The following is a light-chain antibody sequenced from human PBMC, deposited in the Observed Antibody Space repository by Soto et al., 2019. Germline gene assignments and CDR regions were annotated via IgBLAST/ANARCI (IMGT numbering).Light chain of an antibody. J-gene: IGKJ1*01. Sequence: ETLMTQSPATLSVSPGERATLSCRASQSVNNNLAWYQQKLGQAPRVLIYGASGRATGIPARFSGSGSGTEFTLTISSLQSEDFAVYYCQQYNNWPPRTFGQGTKVDIK. CDR3: QQYNNWPPRT. CDR1: QSVNNN. CDR2: GAS. V-gene: IGKV3-15*01.